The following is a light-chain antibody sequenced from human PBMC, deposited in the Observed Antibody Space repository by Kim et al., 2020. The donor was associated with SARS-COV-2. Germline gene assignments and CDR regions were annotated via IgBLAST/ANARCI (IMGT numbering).Light chain of an antibody. CDR2: RDS. CDR3: HVWDSDTVF. CDR1: NIGGKN. J-gene: IGLJ2*01. Sequence: SYELTQPLSVSVALGQTARITCVGHNIGGKNVHWYQQKPGQAPVLVIYRDSNRPSGIPERFSGSNSGNTATLTITRVQVGDEADFYCHVWDSDTVFFGGGTQLTVL. V-gene: IGLV3-9*01.